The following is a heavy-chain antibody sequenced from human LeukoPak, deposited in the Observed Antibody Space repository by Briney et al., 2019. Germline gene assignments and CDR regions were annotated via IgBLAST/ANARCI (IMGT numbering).Heavy chain of an antibody. D-gene: IGHD3-3*01. CDR3: ARYSNYPPWSGYYIPLGY. J-gene: IGHJ4*02. CDR1: GFTFSSYA. V-gene: IGHV3-23*01. CDR2: ISGSGGST. Sequence: GGSLRLSCAASGFTFSSYAMSWVRQAPGKGLEWVSAISGSGGSTYYADSVKGRFTISRDNSKNTLYLQMNSLRAEATAVYYCARYSNYPPWSGYYIPLGYWGQGTLVTVSS.